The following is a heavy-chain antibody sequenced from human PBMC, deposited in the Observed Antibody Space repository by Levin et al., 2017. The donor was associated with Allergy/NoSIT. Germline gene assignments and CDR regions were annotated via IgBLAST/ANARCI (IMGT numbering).Heavy chain of an antibody. CDR1: GFSFRSFG. Sequence: LSLTCAASGFSFRSFGMYWVRQAPGKGLEWVAVISYDGSDKYYADSVKGRFTISRDNTKNTLYLQMNSLRSEDAAVYYCAKDVVFGTSSWSLDFWGQGTLVTVSS. J-gene: IGHJ4*02. D-gene: IGHD6-13*01. V-gene: IGHV3-30*18. CDR2: ISYDGSDK. CDR3: AKDVVFGTSSWSLDF.